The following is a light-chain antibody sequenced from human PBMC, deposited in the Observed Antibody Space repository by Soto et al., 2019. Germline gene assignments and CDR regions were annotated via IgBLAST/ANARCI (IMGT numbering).Light chain of an antibody. Sequence: EIVLTQSPCTLSLSPGEIATLSFRASHSVSSSYVAWYQQKPGQAPRLLIYGASSRATGIPDRFSGSGSGTDFTLTISRLEPEDFAVYYCQQYGSSPRTFGQGTKLEIK. J-gene: IGKJ2*02. CDR3: QQYGSSPRT. CDR1: HSVSSSY. V-gene: IGKV3-20*01. CDR2: GAS.